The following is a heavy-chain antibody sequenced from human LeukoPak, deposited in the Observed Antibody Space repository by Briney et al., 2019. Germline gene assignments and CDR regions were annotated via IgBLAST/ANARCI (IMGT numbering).Heavy chain of an antibody. CDR2: IYYSVST. CDR3: ARGQQLVVFDP. CDR1: GGSISSGGYY. D-gene: IGHD6-13*01. V-gene: IGHV4-31*03. Sequence: SQTLSLTCTVSGGSISSGGYYWSWIRQHPGKGLEWIGYIYYSVSTYYNPSLKSRVTISVDTSKNQFSLKLSSVTAADTAVYYCARGQQLVVFDPWGQGTLVTVSS. J-gene: IGHJ5*02.